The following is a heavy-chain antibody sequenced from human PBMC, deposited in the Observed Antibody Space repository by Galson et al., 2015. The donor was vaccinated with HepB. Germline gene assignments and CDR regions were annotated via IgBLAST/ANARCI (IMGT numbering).Heavy chain of an antibody. CDR3: ARDPPNNWDYYFDY. Sequence: SLRFSCAASGFTFSSSWMHWARQDPGKGLVWVSGINSDGTNTKYADSVQGRFTISRDNAGNTLSLQMNNLRVEDTAVYYCARDPPNNWDYYFDYWGQGSLVTVSS. CDR2: INSDGTNT. J-gene: IGHJ4*02. CDR1: GFTFSSSW. D-gene: IGHD5-24*01. V-gene: IGHV3-74*01.